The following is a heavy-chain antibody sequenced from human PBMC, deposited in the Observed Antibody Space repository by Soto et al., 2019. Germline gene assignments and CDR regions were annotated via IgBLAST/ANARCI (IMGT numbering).Heavy chain of an antibody. J-gene: IGHJ6*03. D-gene: IGHD3-3*01. CDR2: ISAYNGNT. Sequence: ASVKVSCKASGYTFTSYGISWVRQAPGQGLEWMGWISAYNGNTNYAQKLQGRVTMTTDTSTSTAYMELRSLRSDDTAVYYCARVPEYYDFWSGYKKASGSAPVFPGDNNYYYYMDVWGKGTTVTVSS. CDR1: GYTFTSYG. CDR3: ARVPEYYDFWSGYKKASGSAPVFPGDNNYYYYMDV. V-gene: IGHV1-18*01.